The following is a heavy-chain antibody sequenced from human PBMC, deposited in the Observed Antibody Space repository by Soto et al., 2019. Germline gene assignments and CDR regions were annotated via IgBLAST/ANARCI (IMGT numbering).Heavy chain of an antibody. Sequence: LRLSCAASGFTFSSYDMHWARQATGKGLEWVSAIGTAGDTYYPGSVKGRFTISRENAKNSLYLQMNSLRAEDTAVYYCARDRGYSYGYGMDVWGQGTTVTVSS. CDR2: IGTAGDT. J-gene: IGHJ6*02. CDR3: ARDRGYSYGYGMDV. D-gene: IGHD5-18*01. V-gene: IGHV3-13*01. CDR1: GFTFSSYD.